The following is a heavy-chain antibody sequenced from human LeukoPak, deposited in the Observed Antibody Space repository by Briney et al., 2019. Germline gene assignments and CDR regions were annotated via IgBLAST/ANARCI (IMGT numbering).Heavy chain of an antibody. CDR2: IYTSGST. J-gene: IGHJ4*02. CDR3: ARDQACSSTSCSRRAPFDY. D-gene: IGHD2-2*01. Sequence: SETLSLTCTVSGGSISSYYWSRIRQPAGKGLEWIGRIYTSGSTNYNPSLKSRVTISVDKSKDQFSLKLSSVTAADTAVYYCARDQACSSTSCSRRAPFDYWGQGTLVTVSS. CDR1: GGSISSYY. V-gene: IGHV4-4*07.